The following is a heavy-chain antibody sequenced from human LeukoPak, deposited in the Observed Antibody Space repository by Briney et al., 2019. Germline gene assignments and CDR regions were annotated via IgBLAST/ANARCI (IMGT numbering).Heavy chain of an antibody. D-gene: IGHD3-3*01. V-gene: IGHV1-18*01. Sequence: GASVKVSCKASGYTFTSYGISWVRQAPGQGLEWMGWISAYNGNTNYAQKLQGRVTMTTDTSTSTAYMELRSLRSDDTAVYYCARDADSFWRMGDAFDIWGQGTMVTVSS. CDR2: ISAYNGNT. J-gene: IGHJ3*02. CDR3: ARDADSFWRMGDAFDI. CDR1: GYTFTSYG.